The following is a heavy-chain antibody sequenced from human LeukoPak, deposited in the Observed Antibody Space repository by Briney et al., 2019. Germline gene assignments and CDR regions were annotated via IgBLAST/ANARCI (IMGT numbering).Heavy chain of an antibody. J-gene: IGHJ4*02. V-gene: IGHV3-23*01. CDR2: ISGSGGST. Sequence: GGSLRLSCAASGFTFSSYAMSWVRQAPGKGLEGVSAISGSGGSTYYADSVKGRFTISRDNSKNTLYLQMNSLRAEDTAVYYCAKDKIGRWLLYYYFDYWGQGTLVTVSS. CDR3: AKDKIGRWLLYYYFDY. D-gene: IGHD5-24*01. CDR1: GFTFSSYA.